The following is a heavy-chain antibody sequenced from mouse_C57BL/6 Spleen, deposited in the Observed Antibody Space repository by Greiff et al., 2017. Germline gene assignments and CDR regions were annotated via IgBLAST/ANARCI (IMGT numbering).Heavy chain of an antibody. CDR1: GYTFTSYW. J-gene: IGHJ3*01. CDR3: ARRSSTTVKFAY. CDR2: IDPSDSYT. V-gene: IGHV1-50*01. D-gene: IGHD2-13*01. Sequence: QVQLQQSGAELVKPGASVKLSCKASGYTFTSYWMQWVKQRPGQGLEWIGEIDPSDSYTHYNQKFKGKATLTVDTSSSTAYMQLSSLTSEDSAVYYCARRSSTTVKFAYWGQGTLVTVSA.